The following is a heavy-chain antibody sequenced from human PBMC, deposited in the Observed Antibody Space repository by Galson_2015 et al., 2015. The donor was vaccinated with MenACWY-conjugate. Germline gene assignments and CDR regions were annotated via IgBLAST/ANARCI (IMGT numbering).Heavy chain of an antibody. D-gene: IGHD6-13*01. CDR3: TRAVEQQLVVRGWFDP. CDR2: IRSKAYGGTT. CDR1: GFTFGDYA. J-gene: IGHJ5*02. Sequence: SLRLSCAASGFTFGDYAMSWFRQAPGKGLEWVGFIRSKAYGGTTEYAASVKGRFTISRDDSKSIAYLQMNSLKTEDTAVYYCTRAVEQQLVVRGWFDPWGQGTLVTVSS. V-gene: IGHV3-49*03.